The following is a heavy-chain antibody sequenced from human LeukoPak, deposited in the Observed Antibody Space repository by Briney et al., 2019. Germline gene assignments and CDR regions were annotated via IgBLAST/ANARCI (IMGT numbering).Heavy chain of an antibody. CDR1: GFTFSSYG. J-gene: IGHJ4*02. CDR3: ARGPGYGHYFDY. V-gene: IGHV3-30*02. Sequence: GGSLRLSCAASGFTFSSYGMHWVRQAPGKGLEWVAFIRYDGSNKYYAASVKGRFTISRDNARYSLYLQMNSLRDEDTAVYYCARGPGYGHYFDYWGQGALVTVSS. CDR2: IRYDGSNK. D-gene: IGHD5-12*01.